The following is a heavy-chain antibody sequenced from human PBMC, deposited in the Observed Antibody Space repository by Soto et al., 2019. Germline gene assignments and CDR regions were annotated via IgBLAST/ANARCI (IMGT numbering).Heavy chain of an antibody. Sequence: EVQLLESGGGLVQPGGSLRLSCAASGFTFSSYAMWWVRQAPGKGLECGSAISGGGETTYYADSVKGRFTISRDNSKNTLYLQMNSQRAEDTAVFYCAFNRGTGSYYCDYWGQGTLVTVSS. J-gene: IGHJ4*02. V-gene: IGHV3-23*01. D-gene: IGHD3-10*01. CDR1: GFTFSSYA. CDR2: ISGGGETT. CDR3: AFNRGTGSYYCDY.